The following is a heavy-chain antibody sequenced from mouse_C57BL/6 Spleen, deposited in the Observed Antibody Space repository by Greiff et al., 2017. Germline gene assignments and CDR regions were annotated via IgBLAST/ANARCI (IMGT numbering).Heavy chain of an antibody. CDR1: GFTFSDYG. D-gene: IGHD1-1*01. CDR3: ASNYGTIGYAMAY. V-gene: IGHV5-17*01. J-gene: IGHJ4*01. CDR2: ISSGSSTI. Sequence: EVMLVASGGGLVKPGGSLKLSCAASGFTFSDYGMHWVRQAPEKGLEWVAYISSGSSTIYYAETVKGRFTISRDNSKNTLFLQMPSLRSEDKAMYYWASNYGTIGYAMAYWGQGTSVTVAS.